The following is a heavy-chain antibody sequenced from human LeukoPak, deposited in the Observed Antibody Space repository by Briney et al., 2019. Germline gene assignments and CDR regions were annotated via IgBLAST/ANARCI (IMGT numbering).Heavy chain of an antibody. Sequence: PAETLSLTCTVSGGSISSYYWSWLRQPPGKGLQWVGYIYYSGSTNYNPSLKSRVTISVDTSKTQFSLKLSSVTAADTAVYYCARDKVARNWFDPWGPGTLVTVSS. CDR3: ARDKVARNWFDP. J-gene: IGHJ5*02. CDR1: GGSISSYY. CDR2: IYYSGST. V-gene: IGHV4-59*01.